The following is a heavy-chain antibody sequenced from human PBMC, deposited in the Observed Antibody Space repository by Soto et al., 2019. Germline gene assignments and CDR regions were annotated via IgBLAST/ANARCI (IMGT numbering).Heavy chain of an antibody. CDR2: IIPIFGTA. CDR1: GGTFSSYA. J-gene: IGHJ6*02. Sequence: QVQLVQSGAEVKKPGSSVKVSCKASGGTFSSYAISWVRQAPGQGLEWMGGIIPIFGTADYAQKFQGRVAITADASTRTAYMELSSLRSEDTAVSYCASAWGPSYYYGMDVWGQGTTVTVSS. D-gene: IGHD3-16*01. CDR3: ASAWGPSYYYGMDV. V-gene: IGHV1-69*12.